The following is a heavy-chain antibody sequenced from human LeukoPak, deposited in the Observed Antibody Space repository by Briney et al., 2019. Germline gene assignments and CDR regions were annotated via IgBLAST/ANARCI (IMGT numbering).Heavy chain of an antibody. V-gene: IGHV4-59*01. Sequence: SETLSLTCTVSDGSMSYYYWGWIRQPPGKGLEWIGYIHDSGSIFYNPSLKSRLTMSLDTSKKKFSLSLRSVTAADTAVYYCARGAGDLIGDYFDYWGQGTLVTVSS. CDR1: DGSMSYYY. CDR2: IHDSGSI. CDR3: ARGAGDLIGDYFDY. D-gene: IGHD3-10*01. J-gene: IGHJ4*02.